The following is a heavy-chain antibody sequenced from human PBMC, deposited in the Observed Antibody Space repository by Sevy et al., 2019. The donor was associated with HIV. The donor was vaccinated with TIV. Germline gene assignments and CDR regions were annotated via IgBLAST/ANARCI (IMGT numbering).Heavy chain of an antibody. V-gene: IGHV3-23*01. CDR2: ISGSGYLT. J-gene: IGHJ6*02. CDR1: GFTFSSYA. Sequence: GGSLRLSCAASGFTFSSYAMSWVRQAPGKGLEWVSAISGSGYLTYYTDSVKGRFTISRDNSKNTLYLQMNSLRAEDTAVYYCATKSPYYYGSGRGYYYGMDVWGQGTTVTVSS. D-gene: IGHD3-10*01. CDR3: ATKSPYYYGSGRGYYYGMDV.